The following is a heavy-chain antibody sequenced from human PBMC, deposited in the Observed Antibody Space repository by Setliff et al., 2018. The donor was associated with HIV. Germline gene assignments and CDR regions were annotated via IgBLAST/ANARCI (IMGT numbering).Heavy chain of an antibody. V-gene: IGHV4-39*07. J-gene: IGHJ4*02. D-gene: IGHD3-3*01. Sequence: SETLSLTCTVSGGSISSSSYYWGWIRQPPGKGLEWIGSIYYSGSTYYNPSLKSRVTISVDTSKNQFSLKLSSVTAADTAVYYCARALRYNFWSGYYTGDYFDYWGQGTLVTVS. CDR2: IYYSGST. CDR3: ARALRYNFWSGYYTGDYFDY. CDR1: GGSISSSSYY.